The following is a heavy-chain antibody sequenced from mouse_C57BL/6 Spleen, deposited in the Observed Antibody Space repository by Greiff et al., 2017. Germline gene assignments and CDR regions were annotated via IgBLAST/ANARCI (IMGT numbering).Heavy chain of an antibody. Sequence: VQRVESGAELARPGASVTMSCKASGYTFTSYTMHWVKQRPGQGLEWIGYINPSSGYTKYNQKFKDKATLTADKSSSTAYMQLSSLTSEDSAVYYCAASFAYWGQGTLVTVSA. CDR2: INPSSGYT. CDR1: GYTFTSYT. CDR3: AASFAY. V-gene: IGHV1-4*01. J-gene: IGHJ3*01.